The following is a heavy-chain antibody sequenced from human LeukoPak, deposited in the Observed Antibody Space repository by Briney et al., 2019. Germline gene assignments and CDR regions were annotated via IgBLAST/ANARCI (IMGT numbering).Heavy chain of an antibody. Sequence: PSETLSLTCTVSGGSISSSSYYWGWVRRPPGKGLEWIGSIYYSGSTYYNPSLKSRVTISVDTSKNQFSLKLSSVTAADTAVYYCARGYYYFDYWGQGTLVTVSS. CDR3: ARGYYYFDY. J-gene: IGHJ4*02. CDR1: GGSISSSSYY. V-gene: IGHV4-39*01. CDR2: IYYSGST. D-gene: IGHD3-22*01.